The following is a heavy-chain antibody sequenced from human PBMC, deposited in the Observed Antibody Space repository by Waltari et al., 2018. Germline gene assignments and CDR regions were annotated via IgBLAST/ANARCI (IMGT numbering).Heavy chain of an antibody. J-gene: IGHJ4*02. CDR3: VRDHWGPDY. Sequence: EVHLVESGGGLVQPGGSLRLSCAASGFTFTDHWMSWVSQAPGKGPEWVANIHKDGSEKNYVDYVKGRFTISRDNAKDSVYLQMNSLRADDTAMYYCVRDHWGPDYWGQGTLVTVSS. CDR1: GFTFTDHW. V-gene: IGHV3-7*01. CDR2: IHKDGSEK. D-gene: IGHD7-27*01.